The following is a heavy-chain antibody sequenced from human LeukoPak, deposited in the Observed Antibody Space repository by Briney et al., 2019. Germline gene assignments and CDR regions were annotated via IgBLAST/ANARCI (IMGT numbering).Heavy chain of an antibody. J-gene: IGHJ4*02. D-gene: IGHD2-8*01. CDR2: LYSDGTT. Sequence: GGSLRLSCAASGFTVSNSYMSWVRQAPGKGLEWVSLLYSDGTTYYADSVKGRFTISRDNSKDTLYLQMNSLRAEDMAVYYCARDRAGVGAWSPIDYWGQGTLVTVSS. CDR3: ARDRAGVGAWSPIDY. CDR1: GFTVSNSY. V-gene: IGHV3-66*01.